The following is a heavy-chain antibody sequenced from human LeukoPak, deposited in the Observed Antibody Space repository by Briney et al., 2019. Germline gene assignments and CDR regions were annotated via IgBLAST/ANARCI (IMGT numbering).Heavy chain of an antibody. J-gene: IGHJ4*02. Sequence: SETLSLTCTVYGGSFSGYYWSWIRQPPGKGLEWIGEINHSGSTNYNPSLKSRVTISVDTPKNHFSLKLSSVTAAYTAVYYCARDPGHYYDSSGYYVPYWGQGTLVTVSS. CDR2: INHSGST. CDR3: ARDPGHYYDSSGYYVPY. V-gene: IGHV4-34*01. D-gene: IGHD3-22*01. CDR1: GGSFSGYY.